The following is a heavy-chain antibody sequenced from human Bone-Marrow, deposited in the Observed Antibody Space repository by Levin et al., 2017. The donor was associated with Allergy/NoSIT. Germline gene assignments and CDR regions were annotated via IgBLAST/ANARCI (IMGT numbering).Heavy chain of an antibody. V-gene: IGHV1-2*02. J-gene: IGHJ4*02. Sequence: PTASVKVSCKGSGYTFTGYFMQWVRQAPGQGLEWMGWINPNSGGTSYAQKFQGRVSMTRDTSVSTVYMELHSLRSDDTAVYYCARGGCTTRICDTPLDCWGQGTLVTVSS. CDR3: ARGGCTTRICDTPLDC. CDR1: GYTFTGYF. CDR2: INPNSGGT. D-gene: IGHD2-8*01.